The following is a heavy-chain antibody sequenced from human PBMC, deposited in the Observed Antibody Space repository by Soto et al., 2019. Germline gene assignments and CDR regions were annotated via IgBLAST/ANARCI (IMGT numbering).Heavy chain of an antibody. J-gene: IGHJ4*02. Sequence: SETLSLTCTVSGGSVSSGSYYWSWIRQPPGKGLEWIGYIYYSGSTNYNPSLKSRVTISVDTSKNQFSLKLSSVTAADTAVYYCARDRIETWGDSSSGFDYWGQGTLVTVSS. D-gene: IGHD6-6*01. V-gene: IGHV4-61*01. CDR1: GGSVSSGSYY. CDR3: ARDRIETWGDSSSGFDY. CDR2: IYYSGST.